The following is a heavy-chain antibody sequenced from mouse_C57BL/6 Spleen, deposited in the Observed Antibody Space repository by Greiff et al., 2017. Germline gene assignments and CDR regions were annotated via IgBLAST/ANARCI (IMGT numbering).Heavy chain of an antibody. CDR2: IYPGDGDT. J-gene: IGHJ2*01. V-gene: IGHV1-82*01. Sequence: VQLQQSGPELVKPGASVKISCKASGYAFSSSWMNWVKQRPGKGLEWIGRIYPGDGDTNYNGKFKGKATLTADKSSSTAYMQLSSLTSEDSAVYCCARWDYYGSSRYYFDYWGQGTTLTVSS. CDR3: ARWDYYGSSRYYFDY. D-gene: IGHD1-1*01. CDR1: GYAFSSSW.